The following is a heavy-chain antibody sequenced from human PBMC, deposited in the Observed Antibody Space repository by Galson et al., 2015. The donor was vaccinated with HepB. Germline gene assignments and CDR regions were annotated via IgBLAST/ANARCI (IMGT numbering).Heavy chain of an antibody. Sequence: SLRLSCAASGFTVSSNYMSWVRQAPGKGLEWVSVIYSGGSTYYADSVKGRFTISRDNSKNTLYLQMNSLRAEDTAVYYCTIGYCSGGSCPLDYWGQGTLVTVSS. V-gene: IGHV3-53*01. CDR2: IYSGGST. J-gene: IGHJ4*02. D-gene: IGHD2-15*01. CDR1: GFTVSSNY. CDR3: TIGYCSGGSCPLDY.